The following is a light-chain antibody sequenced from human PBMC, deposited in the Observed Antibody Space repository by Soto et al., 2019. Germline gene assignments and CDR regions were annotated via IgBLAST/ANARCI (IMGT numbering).Light chain of an antibody. J-gene: IGLJ3*02. Sequence: QSALTQPASVSGSAGQSITLSCSGTMRDVGAYNLVSWYQQHPGTAPKLIIYEVRNRPSGISSRFFGSRSGNTASLTISGLQSEDEGDYYCSAYTARSTLVFGGGTKLTVL. CDR1: MRDVGAYNL. CDR3: SAYTARSTLV. V-gene: IGLV2-14*01. CDR2: EVR.